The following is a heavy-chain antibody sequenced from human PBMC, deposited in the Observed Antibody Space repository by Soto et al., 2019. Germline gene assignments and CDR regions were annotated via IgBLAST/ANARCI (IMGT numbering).Heavy chain of an antibody. D-gene: IGHD3-22*01. CDR1: GGSFSGYY. Sequence: QVQLQQWGAGLLKPSETLSLTCAVYGGSFSGYYWSWIRQPPGQGLEWIGEINHSGSTNYNPSLKSRVTISVDTSKNQFSLKLSSVTAADTAVYYCARGRRPSSGYSGYGMDVWGQGTTVTVSS. V-gene: IGHV4-34*01. J-gene: IGHJ6*02. CDR2: INHSGST. CDR3: ARGRRPSSGYSGYGMDV.